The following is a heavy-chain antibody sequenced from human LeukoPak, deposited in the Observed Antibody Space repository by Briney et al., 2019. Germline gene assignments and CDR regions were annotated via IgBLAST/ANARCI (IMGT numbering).Heavy chain of an antibody. Sequence: SETLSLTCTVSGGSISSYYWSWIRQPPGKGLEWIGHVYYSGSTNYSPSLKSRVTISVDTSKNQLSLKLSSVTAADTAVYYCARHYYDRPFDCWGQGTLVTVSS. J-gene: IGHJ4*02. CDR1: GGSISSYY. CDR3: ARHYYDRPFDC. V-gene: IGHV4-59*08. CDR2: VYYSGST. D-gene: IGHD3-22*01.